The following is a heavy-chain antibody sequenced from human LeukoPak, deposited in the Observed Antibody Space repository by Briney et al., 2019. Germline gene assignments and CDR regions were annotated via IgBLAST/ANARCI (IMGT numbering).Heavy chain of an antibody. CDR3: ARGLSGYASSLGY. D-gene: IGHD6-6*01. Sequence: TGGSLRLSCAASGFTFSSYWMHWVRQAPGKGLVWVSRINSDGSSTSYADSVRGRFSIFRDNAKNTLYLQMNSLRAEDTAVYYCARGLSGYASSLGYWGQGALVTVSA. V-gene: IGHV3-74*01. CDR1: GFTFSSYW. CDR2: INSDGSST. J-gene: IGHJ4*02.